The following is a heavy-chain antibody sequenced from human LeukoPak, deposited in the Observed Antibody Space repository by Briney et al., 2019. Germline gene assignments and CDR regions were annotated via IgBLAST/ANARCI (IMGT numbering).Heavy chain of an antibody. CDR1: GYTFTSYY. J-gene: IGHJ3*02. D-gene: IGHD2-2*01. CDR2: INPSGGST. V-gene: IGHV1-46*01. Sequence: ASVKVSCKASGYTFTSYYMHWVRQAPGQGLEWMGIINPSGGSTSYAQKFQGRVTMTRDTSTSTVYMELSSLRSEDTAVYYCAREIARITYYCSSTSCADGAFDIWGQGTMVTVSS. CDR3: AREIARITYYCSSTSCADGAFDI.